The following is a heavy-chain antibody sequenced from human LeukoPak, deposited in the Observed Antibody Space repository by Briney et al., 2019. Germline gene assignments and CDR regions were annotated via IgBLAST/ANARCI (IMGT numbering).Heavy chain of an antibody. Sequence: SETLSLTCTVSGGSISSSSYYWGWIRQPPGKGLEWIGSIYYSGSTYYNPSLKSRVTISVDTSKNQFSLKLSSVTAADTAVYYCARLRRWAYDFWSGYNIWGQGTMVTVSS. CDR1: GGSISSSSYY. CDR2: IYYSGST. D-gene: IGHD3-3*01. J-gene: IGHJ3*02. V-gene: IGHV4-39*07. CDR3: ARLRRWAYDFWSGYNI.